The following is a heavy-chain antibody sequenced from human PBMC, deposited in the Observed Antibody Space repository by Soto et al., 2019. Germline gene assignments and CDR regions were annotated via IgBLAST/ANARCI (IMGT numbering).Heavy chain of an antibody. D-gene: IGHD3-3*01. V-gene: IGHV1-46*03. CDR1: GYTFTSYY. CDR3: ARVPLWSGYLRGNDAFDI. CDR2: INPSGGST. Sequence: ASVKVSCKASGYTFTSYYMHWVRQAPGQGLEWMGIINPSGGSTSYAQKFQGRVTMTRDTSTSTVYMELSSLRSEDMAVYYCARVPLWSGYLRGNDAFDIWGQGTMVTVSS. J-gene: IGHJ3*02.